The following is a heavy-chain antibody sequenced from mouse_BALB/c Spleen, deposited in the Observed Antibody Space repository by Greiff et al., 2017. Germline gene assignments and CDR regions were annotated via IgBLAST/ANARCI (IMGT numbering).Heavy chain of an antibody. D-gene: IGHD1-1*01. CDR1: GFTFSSYG. CDR2: INSNGGST. CDR3: ARDYYGVFDY. Sequence: DVHLVESGGGLVQPGGSLKLSCAASGFTFSSYGMSWVRQTPDKRLELVATINSNGGSTYYPDSVKGRFTISRDNAKNTLYLQMSSLKSEDTAMYYCARDYYGVFDYWGQGTTLTVSS. V-gene: IGHV5-6-3*01. J-gene: IGHJ2*01.